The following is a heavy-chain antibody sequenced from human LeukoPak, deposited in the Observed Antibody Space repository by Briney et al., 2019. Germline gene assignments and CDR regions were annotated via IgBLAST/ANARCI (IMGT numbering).Heavy chain of an antibody. CDR2: IIPIFGTA. CDR3: AGIEMATIPYYYYYYMDV. V-gene: IGHV1-69*06. Sequence: GASVKVSCKASGGTFSSYAISWVRQAPGQGLEWMGGIIPIFGTANYAQKFQGRVTITADKSTSTAYMELSSLRSEDTAVYYCAGIEMATIPYYYYYYMDVWGKGTTVTVSS. CDR1: GGTFSSYA. D-gene: IGHD5-24*01. J-gene: IGHJ6*03.